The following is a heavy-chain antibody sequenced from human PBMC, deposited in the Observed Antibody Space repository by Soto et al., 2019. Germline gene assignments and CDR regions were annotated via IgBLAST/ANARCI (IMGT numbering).Heavy chain of an antibody. V-gene: IGHV3-30*18. J-gene: IGHJ4*02. CDR2: VSHDGRNT. Sequence: GESLKISCAAPGFTFSDYAMHWVRQAPGKGLEWVAVVSHDGRNTHYADSVKGRFTISRDSSKNTVSLEMTSLRAEDTAVYYCAKGGRQWLVTSDFNYWGQGALVTVS. D-gene: IGHD6-19*01. CDR1: GFTFSDYA. CDR3: AKGGRQWLVTSDFNY.